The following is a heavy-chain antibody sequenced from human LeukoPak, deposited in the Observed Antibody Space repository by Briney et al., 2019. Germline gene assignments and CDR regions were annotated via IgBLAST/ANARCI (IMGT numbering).Heavy chain of an antibody. CDR3: AKQQVPWGALEYYLDS. CDR1: GFTFSSYA. CDR2: IWYDGSTQ. D-gene: IGHD3-10*01. V-gene: IGHV3-33*06. Sequence: PGGSLRLSCAASGFTFSSYAMHWVRQAPGKGLEWVAVIWYDGSTQLYADSVKGRFTVSRDSSKDTVYLQMNSLRGNDTAVYYCAKQQVPWGALEYYLDSWGQGTLVTVSS. J-gene: IGHJ4*02.